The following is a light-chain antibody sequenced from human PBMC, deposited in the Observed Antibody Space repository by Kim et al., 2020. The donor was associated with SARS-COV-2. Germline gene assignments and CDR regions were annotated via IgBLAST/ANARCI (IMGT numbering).Light chain of an antibody. CDR2: EVT. CDR3: CSFTGIGVV. CDR1: SSDVRNYNL. Sequence: PGQSITISCTGTSSDVRNYNLVSWYQQHPGKAPKLIIYEVTKRPSGVSNRFSGSKSGNTASLTISGLQAEDEADYYCCSFTGIGVVFGGGTQLTVL. V-gene: IGLV2-23*02. J-gene: IGLJ2*01.